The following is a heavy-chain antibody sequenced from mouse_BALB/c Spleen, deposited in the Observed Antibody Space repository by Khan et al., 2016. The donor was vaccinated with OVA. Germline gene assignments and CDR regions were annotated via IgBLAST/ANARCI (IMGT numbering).Heavy chain of an antibody. Sequence: QVTLKESGPGILQPSQTLSLTCSFSGFSLNTSGMGVSWIRQPSGKGLEWLAHIYWDDDKRYNPSLKSRPTISKDTSRNQAFLKITSVYTADTATYCCARRPRWLYYDYLFAYWGHGTLVTDSA. CDR1: GFSLNTSGMG. CDR3: ARRPRWLYYDYLFAY. J-gene: IGHJ3*01. CDR2: IYWDDDK. V-gene: IGHV8-12*01. D-gene: IGHD2-4*01.